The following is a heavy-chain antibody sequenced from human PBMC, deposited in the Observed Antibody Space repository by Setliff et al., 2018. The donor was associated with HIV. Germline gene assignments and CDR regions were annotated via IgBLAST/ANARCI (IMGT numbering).Heavy chain of an antibody. CDR3: AVRDDYGGRFDY. Sequence: ASVKVSCKASGGTFSSYAISWVRQAPGQGLEWMGGIIPIFGTANYAQKFQGRVTITADESTSTANMELSSLRSEDTAVYYCAVRDDYGGRFDYWGQGTLVTVSS. V-gene: IGHV1-69*13. CDR2: IIPIFGTA. D-gene: IGHD4-17*01. J-gene: IGHJ4*02. CDR1: GGTFSSYA.